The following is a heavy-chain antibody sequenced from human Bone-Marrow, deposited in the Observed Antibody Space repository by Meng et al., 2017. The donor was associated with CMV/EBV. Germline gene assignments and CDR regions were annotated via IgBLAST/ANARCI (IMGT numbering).Heavy chain of an antibody. D-gene: IGHD4/OR15-4a*01. J-gene: IGHJ3*02. CDR2: VSYSGST. V-gene: IGHV4-59*01. CDR1: GGSIFNYC. CDR3: ARHDYYDAFDI. Sequence: SETLSLTCTVSGGSIFNYCWSWIRQPPGKGLEWIGYVSYSGSTNYNPSLKSRVTISVDTSKNQFSLKLSSLTAADTAVYYCARHDYYDAFDIWGQGTMVTVPS.